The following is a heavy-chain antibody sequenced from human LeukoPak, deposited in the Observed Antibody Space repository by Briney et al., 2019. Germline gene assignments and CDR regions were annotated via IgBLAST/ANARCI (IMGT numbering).Heavy chain of an antibody. Sequence: GASVKVSCKASGYTFTSYDINWVRQATGQGLEWMGWMNPNSGNTGYAQKFQGRVTITRNTSISTAYMELSSLRSEDTAVYYCARDVSLGRWLQSPLDYWGQGTPVTVSS. CDR3: ARDVSLGRWLQSPLDY. D-gene: IGHD5-24*01. CDR1: GYTFTSYD. V-gene: IGHV1-8*03. J-gene: IGHJ4*02. CDR2: MNPNSGNT.